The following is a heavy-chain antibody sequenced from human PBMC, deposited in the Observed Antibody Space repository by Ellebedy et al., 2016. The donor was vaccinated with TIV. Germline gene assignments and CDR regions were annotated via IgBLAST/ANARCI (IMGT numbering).Heavy chain of an antibody. CDR2: INPSGGST. V-gene: IGHV1-46*01. J-gene: IGHJ6*02. CDR3: AREVVVVPAALKSYFGMDV. CDR1: GGIFRSNA. D-gene: IGHD2-2*01. Sequence: ASVKVSCKASGGIFRSNAISWVRQAPGQGLEWMGIINPSGGSTTYAQKFQGRVTMTRDMSTSTVYMELSSLRSEDTAVYYCAREVVVVPAALKSYFGMDVWGQGTTVTVSS.